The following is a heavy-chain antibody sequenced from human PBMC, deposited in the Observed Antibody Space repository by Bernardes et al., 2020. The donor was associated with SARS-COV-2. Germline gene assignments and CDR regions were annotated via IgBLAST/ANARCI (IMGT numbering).Heavy chain of an antibody. Sequence: SVKVSCKASGFTFTSSAVQWVRQARGQRLEWIGWIVVGSGNTNYAQKFQERVTITRDMSTSTAYMELSSLRSEDTAVYYCAAELSDYPRSEGQVQDYWGQGTLVTVSS. CDR2: IVVGSGNT. V-gene: IGHV1-58*01. CDR3: AAELSDYPRSEGQVQDY. D-gene: IGHD4-17*01. J-gene: IGHJ4*02. CDR1: GFTFTSSA.